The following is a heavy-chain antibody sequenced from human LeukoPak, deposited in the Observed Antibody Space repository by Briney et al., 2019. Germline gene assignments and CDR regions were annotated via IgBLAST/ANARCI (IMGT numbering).Heavy chain of an antibody. D-gene: IGHD6-13*01. J-gene: IGHJ4*02. CDR2: ISSSYI. Sequence: GGSLRLSCAASGFTFSSYSMNWVRQAPGKGLEWVSSISSSYIYYADSVKGRFTISRDNAKNSLYLQMNSLRAEDTAVYYCAARSNEGIAAAGTYYWGQGTLVTVSS. CDR1: GFTFSSYS. V-gene: IGHV3-21*01. CDR3: AARSNEGIAAAGTYY.